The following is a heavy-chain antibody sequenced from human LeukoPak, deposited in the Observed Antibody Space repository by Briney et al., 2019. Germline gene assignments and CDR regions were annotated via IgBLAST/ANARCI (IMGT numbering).Heavy chain of an antibody. J-gene: IGHJ4*02. V-gene: IGHV4-59*08. D-gene: IGHD6-19*01. Sequence: SETLSLTCAVYGGSFSGYYWSWIRQPPGKGLEWTGYIYYSGSTNYNPSLKSRVTISVDTSKNQFSLKLSSVTAADTAVYYCARRVQIAVAGDYFDYWGQGTLATVSS. CDR2: IYYSGST. CDR3: ARRVQIAVAGDYFDY. CDR1: GGSFSGYY.